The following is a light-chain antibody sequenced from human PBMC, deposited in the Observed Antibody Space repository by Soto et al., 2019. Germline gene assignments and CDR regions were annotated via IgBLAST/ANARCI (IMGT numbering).Light chain of an antibody. Sequence: EIVLTQSPGTLSLSPGERATLSCRASQSVNSNYLAWYQQKPGQGPRLLLYGASSKATGIPDRFSGSGSATDYTLTNSILEPEECAVYYCRQYDNSHRSVGHGTMVEIK. CDR2: GAS. V-gene: IGKV3-20*01. CDR3: RQYDNSHRS. J-gene: IGKJ1*01. CDR1: QSVNSNY.